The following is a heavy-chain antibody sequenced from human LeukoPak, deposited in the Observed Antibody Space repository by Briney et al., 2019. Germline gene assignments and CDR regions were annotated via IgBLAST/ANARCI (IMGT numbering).Heavy chain of an antibody. V-gene: IGHV4-59*12. J-gene: IGHJ3*02. Sequence: SETLSLTCTVSGGSISSYYWSWIRQPPGKGLEWIGYIYYSGSTNYNPSLKSRVTISVDTSKNQFSLKLSSVTAADTAVYYCAREGRENLRWTTEGDAFDIWGQGTMVTVSS. CDR2: IYYSGST. D-gene: IGHD5-12*01. CDR1: GGSISSYY. CDR3: AREGRENLRWTTEGDAFDI.